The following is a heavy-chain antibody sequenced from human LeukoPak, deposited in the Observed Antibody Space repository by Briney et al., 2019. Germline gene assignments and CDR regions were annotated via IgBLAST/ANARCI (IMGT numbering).Heavy chain of an antibody. CDR3: ARMTIFGVVND. Sequence: ASVKVSCKDSGYTFTSYAMHWVRQAPGQRLEWMGWINAGNGNTKYSQKFQGRVTITRDTSASTAYMELSSLRSEDTAVYYCARMTIFGVVNDWGQGTLVTVSS. D-gene: IGHD3-3*01. V-gene: IGHV1-3*01. CDR2: INAGNGNT. J-gene: IGHJ4*02. CDR1: GYTFTSYA.